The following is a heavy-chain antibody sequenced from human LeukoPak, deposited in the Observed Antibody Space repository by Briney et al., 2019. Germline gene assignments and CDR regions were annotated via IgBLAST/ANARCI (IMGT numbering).Heavy chain of an antibody. Sequence: GESLKVSCKGSGYSFATSWIAWVRQMPGKGLEWMGIIYPDDSDTRYSPSFQGQVTISADKSISTAYLQWSSLKASDTAMYYCARPRDNRYFDWLSFDYWGQGTLVTVSS. D-gene: IGHD3-9*01. CDR3: ARPRDNRYFDWLSFDY. CDR2: IYPDDSDT. V-gene: IGHV5-51*01. J-gene: IGHJ4*02. CDR1: GYSFATSW.